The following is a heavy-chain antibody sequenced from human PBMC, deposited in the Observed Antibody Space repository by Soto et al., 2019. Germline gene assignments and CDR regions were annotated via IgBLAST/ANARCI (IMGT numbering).Heavy chain of an antibody. CDR2: IYYSGST. V-gene: IGHV4-39*01. CDR3: ARHAHRYCTNGVCSYYYYYYYMDV. CDR1: GGSISSSSYY. J-gene: IGHJ6*03. D-gene: IGHD2-8*01. Sequence: SETLSLTCTVSGGSISSSSYYWGWIRQPPGKGLEWIGSIYYSGSTYYNPSLKSRVTISVDTSKNQFSLKLSSVTAADTAVYYCARHAHRYCTNGVCSYYYYYYYMDVWGKGTTVTVSS.